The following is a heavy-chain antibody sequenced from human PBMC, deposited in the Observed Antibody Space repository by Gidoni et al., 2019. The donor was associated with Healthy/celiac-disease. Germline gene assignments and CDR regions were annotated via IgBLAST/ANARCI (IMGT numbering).Heavy chain of an antibody. D-gene: IGHD6-19*01. CDR3: ARDRGSGWSNWFDP. CDR1: GGTFSSYT. J-gene: IGHJ5*02. CDR2: IIPILGIA. V-gene: IGHV1-69*08. Sequence: QVQLVQPGAEVKKPASSVKVSCKASGGTFSSYTLSWVRQAPGQGLEWMGRIIPILGIANYAQKFQGRVTITADKSTSTAYMELSSLRSEDTAVYYCARDRGSGWSNWFDPWGQGTLVTVSS.